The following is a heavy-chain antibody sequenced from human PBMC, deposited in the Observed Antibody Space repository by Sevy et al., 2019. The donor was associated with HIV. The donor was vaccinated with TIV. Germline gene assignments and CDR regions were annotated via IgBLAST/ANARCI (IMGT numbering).Heavy chain of an antibody. CDR1: GFTFSSYW. CDR2: IKQEGGEK. J-gene: IGHJ6*02. D-gene: IGHD3-3*01. Sequence: GESLKISCAASGFTFSSYWMSWVRQAPGKGLEWVANIKQEGGEKYYVDSVKGRFTISRDNAKNTLYLQMNSLRAEDTAVYYCARDKGLRFGDSYYYYYGMDVWGQGTTVTVSS. V-gene: IGHV3-7*01. CDR3: ARDKGLRFGDSYYYYYGMDV.